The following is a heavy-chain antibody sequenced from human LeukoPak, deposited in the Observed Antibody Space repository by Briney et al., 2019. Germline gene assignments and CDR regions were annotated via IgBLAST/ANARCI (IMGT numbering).Heavy chain of an antibody. CDR1: GGSISSYY. D-gene: IGHD4-23*01. J-gene: IGHJ3*02. CDR2: IYYSGST. CDR3: ARYLPRYGGNSYDAFDI. V-gene: IGHV4-59*01. Sequence: SETLSLTCTVSGGSISSYYWGWIRQPPGKGLEWIGYIYYSGSTNYNPSLKSRVTISVDTSKNQFSLKLSSVTAADTAVYYCARYLPRYGGNSYDAFDIWGQGTMVTVSS.